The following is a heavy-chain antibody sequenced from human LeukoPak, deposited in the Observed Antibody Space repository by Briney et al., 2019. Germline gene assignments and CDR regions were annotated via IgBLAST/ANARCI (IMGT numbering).Heavy chain of an antibody. CDR3: AKDLIGIQLWLFDY. D-gene: IGHD5-18*01. J-gene: IGHJ4*02. V-gene: IGHV3-23*01. CDR2: ISGSGGST. Sequence: GGSLRLSCAASGFTFSSYAMSWVRQAPGKGLEWVSAISGSGGSTYYADSVKGRFTISRDNSKNTLYPQMNSLRAEDTAVYYCAKDLIGIQLWLFDYWGQGTLVTVSS. CDR1: GFTFSSYA.